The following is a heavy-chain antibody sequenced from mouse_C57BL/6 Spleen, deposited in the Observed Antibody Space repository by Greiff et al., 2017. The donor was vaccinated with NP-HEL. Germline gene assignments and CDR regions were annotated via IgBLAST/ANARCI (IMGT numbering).Heavy chain of an antibody. CDR1: GYTFTDYY. CDR2: IYPGSGNT. J-gene: IGHJ1*03. CDR3: ARSNWYFDV. Sequence: VQLQESGAELVRPGASVKLSCKASGYTFTDYYIHWVKQRPGQGLEWIARIYPGSGNTYYNEKFKGKATLTADKSSSTAYMQLSSLTSEDSAVYFCARSNWYFDVWGTGTTVTVSS. V-gene: IGHV1-76*01.